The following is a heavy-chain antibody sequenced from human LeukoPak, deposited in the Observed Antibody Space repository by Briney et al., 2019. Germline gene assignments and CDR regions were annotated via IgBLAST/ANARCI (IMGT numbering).Heavy chain of an antibody. V-gene: IGHV4-39*01. CDR2: FYYTGLT. CDR1: GDSITSNYY. D-gene: IGHD5-18*01. CDR3: ARHSSVRPLDTYIMDV. J-gene: IGHJ6*02. Sequence: SETLSLTCTVSGDSITSNYYWGWIRQPPGKGLEWIGTFYYTGLTYYKSSLRSRVSISIDTSNSQFSLKVRSVTAADTAVYYCARHSSVRPLDTYIMDVWGQGTTVTVAS.